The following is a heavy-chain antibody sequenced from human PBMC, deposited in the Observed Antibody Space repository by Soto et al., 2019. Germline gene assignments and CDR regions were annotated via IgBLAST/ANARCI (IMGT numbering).Heavy chain of an antibody. CDR3: TTSPHRDSERVFV. V-gene: IGHV3-7*01. CDR1: GFTFSTYW. D-gene: IGHD1-26*01. J-gene: IGHJ6*02. Sequence: EVQLVESGGGLVQPGGSLRLSCAASGFTFSTYWMSWVRRTPGKGLEWVANIKQDGTEKYYVDSVRGRLTVSRDNAKSSVYLQMTILRVEDTAVYYCTTSPHRDSERVFVWGQGTAVTVS. CDR2: IKQDGTEK.